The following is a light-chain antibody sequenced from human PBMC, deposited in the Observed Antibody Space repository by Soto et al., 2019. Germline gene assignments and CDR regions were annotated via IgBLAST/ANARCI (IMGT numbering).Light chain of an antibody. CDR1: SSDVGGYNY. J-gene: IGLJ2*01. V-gene: IGLV2-8*01. Sequence: QSALTQPPSASGSPGQSVTISCTGSSSDVGGYNYVSWYQQHPAKAPKLIIYEVSKRPSGVPDRFSGSKSGNSASLTVSGLQTEDEADYYCSSYAGGIIWVFGGGTKLTVL. CDR2: EVS. CDR3: SSYAGGIIWV.